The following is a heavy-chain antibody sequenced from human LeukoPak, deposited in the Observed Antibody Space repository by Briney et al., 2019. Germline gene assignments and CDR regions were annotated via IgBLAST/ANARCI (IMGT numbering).Heavy chain of an antibody. D-gene: IGHD5-24*01. Sequence: SETLSLTCAVYGGSFSGYYWSWIRQPPGKGLEWIGEINHSGSTNYNPSLKSRVTISVDTSKNHFSLNLRSVTSADTAVYYCARRSYNSPFRYWGQGTPVTVSS. CDR2: INHSGST. CDR1: GGSFSGYY. J-gene: IGHJ4*02. CDR3: ARRSYNSPFRY. V-gene: IGHV4-34*01.